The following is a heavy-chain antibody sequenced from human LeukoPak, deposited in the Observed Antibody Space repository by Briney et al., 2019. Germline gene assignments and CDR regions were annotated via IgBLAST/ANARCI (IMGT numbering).Heavy chain of an antibody. Sequence: ASVKVSCKASGYTFTGYYMHWVRQAPGQGLEWMGWINPNSGGTNYAQKFQGRVTMTRDTSISTAYMELSRLRSDDTAGYYCARNGRVVPAAIAWFDPWGQGTLVTVSS. V-gene: IGHV1-2*02. D-gene: IGHD2-2*01. CDR1: GYTFTGYY. CDR3: ARNGRVVPAAIAWFDP. J-gene: IGHJ5*02. CDR2: INPNSGGT.